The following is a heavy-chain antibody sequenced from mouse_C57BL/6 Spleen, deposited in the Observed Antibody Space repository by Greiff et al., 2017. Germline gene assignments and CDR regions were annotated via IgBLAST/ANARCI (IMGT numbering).Heavy chain of an antibody. CDR1: GYTFTSYW. CDR2: IHPNSGST. CDR3: AREGNSGSSSAMDY. D-gene: IGHD1-1*01. V-gene: IGHV1-64*01. J-gene: IGHJ4*01. Sequence: QVQLQQSGAELVKPGASVKLSCKASGYTFTSYWMHWVKQRPGQGLEWIGMIHPNSGSTKYNEKFKSKATLTVDKSSSTAYMQLSSLTSEDSAVYYCAREGNSGSSSAMDYWGQGTSGTVSS.